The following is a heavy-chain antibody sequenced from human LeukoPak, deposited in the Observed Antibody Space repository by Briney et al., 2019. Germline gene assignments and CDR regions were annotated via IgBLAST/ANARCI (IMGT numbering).Heavy chain of an antibody. D-gene: IGHD3-3*01. V-gene: IGHV3-64*01. J-gene: IGHJ4*02. Sequence: GGSLRLSCAASGFTFSSYAMHWVRQAPGKGLEYVSAISSNGGSTYYANSVKGRFTISRDNSKNTLYLQMGSLRAEDMAVYYCARCPPEDTIFGVVISYFDYWGQGTLVTVSS. CDR2: ISSNGGST. CDR1: GFTFSSYA. CDR3: ARCPPEDTIFGVVISYFDY.